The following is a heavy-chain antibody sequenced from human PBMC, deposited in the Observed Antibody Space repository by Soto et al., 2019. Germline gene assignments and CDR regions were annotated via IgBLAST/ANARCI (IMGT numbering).Heavy chain of an antibody. CDR3: ARSNPGNVEWLLPGHYYYGMDV. V-gene: IGHV3-21*01. D-gene: IGHD3-22*01. J-gene: IGHJ6*02. Sequence: GGSLRLSCAASGFTFSSYSMNWVRQAPGKGLEWVSSISSSSSYIYYADSVKGRFTISRDNAKNSLYLQMNSLRAEDTAVYYCARSNPGNVEWLLPGHYYYGMDVWGQGTTVTVSS. CDR1: GFTFSSYS. CDR2: ISSSSSYI.